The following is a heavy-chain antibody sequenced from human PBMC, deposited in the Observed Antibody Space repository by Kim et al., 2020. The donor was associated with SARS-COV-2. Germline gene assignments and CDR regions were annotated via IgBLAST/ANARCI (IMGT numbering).Heavy chain of an antibody. CDR3: ARDGWGIAAAYVDY. D-gene: IGHD6-25*01. J-gene: IGHJ4*02. V-gene: IGHV3-11*01. Sequence: YADSVEGRFTISRDNAKNSLSLQMNSLRAEDTAVYYCARDGWGIAAAYVDYWGQGILVTVSS.